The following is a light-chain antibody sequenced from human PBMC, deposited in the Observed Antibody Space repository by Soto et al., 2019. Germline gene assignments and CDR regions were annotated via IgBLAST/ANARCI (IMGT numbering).Light chain of an antibody. Sequence: DIQLTQSPSSVSASVGDRVTITCRASQGVSSCLAWYQQKPGKAPKLLMYAASSLQSGVPSRFSGSGSGTDFTLTISSLQPEDFVTYYCQQANSFPYTFGQGTKLEIK. CDR3: QQANSFPYT. CDR2: AAS. V-gene: IGKV1-12*01. J-gene: IGKJ2*01. CDR1: QGVSSC.